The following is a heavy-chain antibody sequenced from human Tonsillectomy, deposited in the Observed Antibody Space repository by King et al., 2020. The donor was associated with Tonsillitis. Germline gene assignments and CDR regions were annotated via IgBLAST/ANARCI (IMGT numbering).Heavy chain of an antibody. CDR3: AREGYDDSSGGGWFDP. D-gene: IGHD3-22*01. Sequence: SWNRQPPGKGLEWIGYSYYSGSTNYNPSLKSRVTISVDTSKNQFSRKLRSVAAAETAVYYCAREGYDDSSGGGWFDPWGQGTMVTVSS. V-gene: IGHV4-59*01. J-gene: IGHJ5*02. CDR2: SYYSGST.